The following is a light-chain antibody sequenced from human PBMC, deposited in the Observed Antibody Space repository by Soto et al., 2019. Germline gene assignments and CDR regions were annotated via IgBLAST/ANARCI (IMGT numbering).Light chain of an antibody. CDR3: QPYSSYPRT. J-gene: IGKJ1*01. CDR2: KAS. V-gene: IGKV1-5*03. Sequence: DIQMTQSPFTLSAFLGDRVTITCRASQTISNWLAWYQQKPGKAPKLLIYKASGLEGGVPSRFSGSGSGTEFTLTINNLQPDDFATYFCQPYSSYPRTFGQGTKVES. CDR1: QTISNW.